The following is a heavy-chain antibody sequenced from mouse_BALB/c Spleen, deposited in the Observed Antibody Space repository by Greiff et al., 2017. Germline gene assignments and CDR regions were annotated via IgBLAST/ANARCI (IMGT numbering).Heavy chain of an antibody. CDR2: ISSGGGNT. V-gene: IGHV5-9*03. J-gene: IGHJ3*01. CDR1: GFTFSSYT. D-gene: IGHD2-2*01. CDR3: ARYGYDAWWAY. Sequence: EVHLVESGGGLVKPGGSLKLSCAASGFTFSSYTMSWVRQTPEKRLEWVATISSGGGNTYYPDSVKGRFTISRDNAKNNLYLQMSSLRSEVTALYYCARYGYDAWWAYWGQGTLVTVSA.